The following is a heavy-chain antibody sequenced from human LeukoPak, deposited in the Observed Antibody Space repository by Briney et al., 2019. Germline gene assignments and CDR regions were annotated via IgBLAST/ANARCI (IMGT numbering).Heavy chain of an antibody. Sequence: ASVKVSCKASGYTFTGYYMHWVRQAPGQGLEWMGWVNPNSGGTNYAQKFQGRVTMTRDTSISTAYMELSSLRSDDTAVYYCARDLPAAPGVSDYWGQGTLVAFSS. CDR2: VNPNSGGT. CDR3: ARDLPAAPGVSDY. V-gene: IGHV1-2*02. CDR1: GYTFTGYY. J-gene: IGHJ4*02. D-gene: IGHD2-2*01.